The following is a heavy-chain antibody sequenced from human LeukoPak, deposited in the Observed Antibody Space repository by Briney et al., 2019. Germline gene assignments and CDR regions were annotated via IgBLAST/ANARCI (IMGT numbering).Heavy chain of an antibody. D-gene: IGHD4-11*01. V-gene: IGHV1-2*02. CDR2: INPNSGGT. Sequence: VASVKVSCKTSGYTFTAYYIHWVRQAPGQGLERMGWINPNSGGTNNAQTFHGSVTTTTATSISTAFMELRRLRCDDTAVYYCARSAGYSNQHSDYWGEGTLVTVSS. CDR1: GYTFTAYY. CDR3: ARSAGYSNQHSDY. J-gene: IGHJ4*02.